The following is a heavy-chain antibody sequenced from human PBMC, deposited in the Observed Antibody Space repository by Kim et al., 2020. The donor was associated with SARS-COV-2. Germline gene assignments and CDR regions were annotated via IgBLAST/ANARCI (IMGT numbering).Heavy chain of an antibody. J-gene: IGHJ4*02. Sequence: SETLSLTCAIYGGSFSGGSFSGHFWSWIRQTPGKGLEWIGEINHTGSTNYNPSLESRVTISLDTSKNQFSLKLSSVTAADTAAYYCAGATLGNLFDGSGYRDFWGQGTLVTVSS. D-gene: IGHD3-22*01. CDR2: INHTGST. V-gene: IGHV4-34*01. CDR3: AGATLGNLFDGSGYRDF. CDR1: GGSFSGGSFSGHF.